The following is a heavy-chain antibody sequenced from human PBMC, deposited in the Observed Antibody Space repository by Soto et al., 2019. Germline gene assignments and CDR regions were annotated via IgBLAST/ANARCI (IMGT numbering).Heavy chain of an antibody. CDR2: FNYSGST. CDR1: GGSISSGGYF. Sequence: QVQLQESGPGLVKPSQTLSLTCTVSGGSISSGGYFWSWIRQHPGKGLEWIGDFNYSGSTYSNPSRKSRVTISVDTSKNQFSLKLSSVTAADTAVYYCARDILLWCGELPPRAHDAFDIWGQGTMVTVSS. V-gene: IGHV4-31*03. CDR3: ARDILLWCGELPPRAHDAFDI. D-gene: IGHD3-10*01. J-gene: IGHJ3*02.